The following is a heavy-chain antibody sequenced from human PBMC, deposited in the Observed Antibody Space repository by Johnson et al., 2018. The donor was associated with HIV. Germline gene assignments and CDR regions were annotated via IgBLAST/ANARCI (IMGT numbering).Heavy chain of an antibody. D-gene: IGHD6-6*01. CDR1: GFTFSSYW. CDR2: IKQDGSEK. J-gene: IGHJ3*02. V-gene: IGHV3-7*01. Sequence: VQLVESGGGLVQPGGSLRLSCAASGFTFSSYWMSWVRQAPGKGLAWVANIKQDGSEKYYVDSVKGRFTISRDKAKNSLYLQMNSLRAEDTSVYYCARDLGDSSSSWRELSAFDIWGQGTMVTVSS. CDR3: ARDLGDSSSSWRELSAFDI.